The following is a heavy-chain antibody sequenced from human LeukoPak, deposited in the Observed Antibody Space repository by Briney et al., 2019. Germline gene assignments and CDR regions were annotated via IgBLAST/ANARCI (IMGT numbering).Heavy chain of an antibody. CDR2: IYHSGTT. Sequence: SETLSLTCAVSGASVSSHYWSWIRQSPGKGLEWIGHIYHSGTTKYNPSLKSRVTISVDTSKNQFSLKLSSVTAADTAVYYCAREDTAMALDYWGQGTLVTVSS. V-gene: IGHV4-59*02. D-gene: IGHD5-18*01. J-gene: IGHJ4*02. CDR3: AREDTAMALDY. CDR1: GASVSSHY.